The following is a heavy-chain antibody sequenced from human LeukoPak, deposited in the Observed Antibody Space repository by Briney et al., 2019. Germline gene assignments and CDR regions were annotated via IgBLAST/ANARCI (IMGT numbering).Heavy chain of an antibody. CDR2: VYSSGST. Sequence: PSETLSLTCTVSAASINNYYWTWLRQPAGKGLEWIGRVYSSGSTNYNPSLRNRVTLSVDTSNNQFSLKLSSVTAADTAVYYCARGVYIAAAQYGYWGQGTLVTVSS. D-gene: IGHD6-13*01. CDR1: AASINNYY. J-gene: IGHJ4*02. V-gene: IGHV4-4*07. CDR3: ARGVYIAAAQYGY.